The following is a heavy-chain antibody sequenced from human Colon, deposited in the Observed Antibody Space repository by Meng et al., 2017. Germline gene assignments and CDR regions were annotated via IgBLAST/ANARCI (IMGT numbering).Heavy chain of an antibody. CDR1: GFNFTPFV. CDR3: TRDLVGGAFDY. J-gene: IGHJ4*02. D-gene: IGHD1-26*01. V-gene: IGHV3-30*04. CDR2: ISSDGKTQ. Sequence: GGSLRLSCVASGFNFTPFVMHWVRQNPGKGLEWVAVISSDGKTQNYADSVKGRFTISRDNSKSTLYLQMNSLRVEDTAVYYCTRDLVGGAFDYWGQGTLVTVSS.